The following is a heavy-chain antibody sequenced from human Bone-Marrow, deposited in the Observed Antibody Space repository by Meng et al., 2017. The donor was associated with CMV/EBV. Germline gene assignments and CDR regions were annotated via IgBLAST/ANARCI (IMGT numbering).Heavy chain of an antibody. J-gene: IGHJ4*02. CDR3: AVTYYYDSSGYYSFDY. D-gene: IGHD3-22*01. Sequence: QVRLVQSGGEVKKPGASVKVSCKASGYTFTSDGISGVRQAPGQGLEWMGWISAYNGNTNYAQKLQGRVTMTTDTSTSTAYMELRSLRSDDTAVYYCAVTYYYDSSGYYSFDYWGQGTLVTVSS. CDR1: GYTFTSDG. CDR2: ISAYNGNT. V-gene: IGHV1-18*01.